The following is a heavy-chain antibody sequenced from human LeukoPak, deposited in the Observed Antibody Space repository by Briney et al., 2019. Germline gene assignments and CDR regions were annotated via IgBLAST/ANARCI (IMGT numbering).Heavy chain of an antibody. Sequence: GRSLRLSCAASGFTFSSYAIHWVRQAPGKGLEWVAVISSDGRDKHHADSVKGRFTISRDNSKNTLFLQTNSLRPEDTAVYYCAKDLRRIAAYYFDYWGQGTLDTVSS. CDR2: ISSDGRDK. V-gene: IGHV3-30*18. CDR3: AKDLRRIAAYYFDY. J-gene: IGHJ4*02. D-gene: IGHD6-25*01. CDR1: GFTFSSYA.